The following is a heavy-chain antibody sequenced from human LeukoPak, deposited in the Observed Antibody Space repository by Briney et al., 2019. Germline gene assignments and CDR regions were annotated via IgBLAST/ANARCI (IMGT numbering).Heavy chain of an antibody. V-gene: IGHV1-8*01. CDR2: MNPNRGNK. Sequence: ASVKVSCQSSGYTFTSYEINWVRQATGQGLEWMGWMNPNRGNKGYAQKFQGRVTMTRNTSISTAYMELSSLRSEDTAVYYCARVSGVVRVYYYYYGMDVWGQGTTVTVSS. J-gene: IGHJ6*02. CDR3: ARVSGVVRVYYYYYGMDV. D-gene: IGHD3-16*01. CDR1: GYTFTSYE.